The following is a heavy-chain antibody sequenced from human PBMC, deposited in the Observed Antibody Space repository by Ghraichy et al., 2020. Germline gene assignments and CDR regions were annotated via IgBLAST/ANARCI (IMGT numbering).Heavy chain of an antibody. J-gene: IGHJ3*02. Sequence: ETLSLTCAVSGFTFSSYWMSWVRQAPGEGLEWVANIKQAGSEKDYVDSVKGRFTISRDNAKNSLYLQMNSLRAEDTAVYYCARERGDYYDSTGYSYVGAFDIWGQGTMVTVSS. CDR3: ARERGDYYDSTGYSYVGAFDI. D-gene: IGHD3-22*01. CDR2: IKQAGSEK. CDR1: GFTFSSYW. V-gene: IGHV3-7*01.